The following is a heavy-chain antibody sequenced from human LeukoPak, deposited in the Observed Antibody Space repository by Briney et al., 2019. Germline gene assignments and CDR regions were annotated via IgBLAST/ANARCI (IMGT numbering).Heavy chain of an antibody. D-gene: IGHD1-26*01. CDR2: INPNSGGT. J-gene: IGHJ4*02. CDR1: GYTFTGHY. Sequence: ASVKVSCKASGYTFTGHYMHWVRQAPGQGLEWMGWINPNSGGTNYAQKFQGWVTMTRDTSISTAYMELSRLRSDDTAVYYCARELKDGRPFDYWGQGTLVTVSS. CDR3: ARELKDGRPFDY. V-gene: IGHV1-2*04.